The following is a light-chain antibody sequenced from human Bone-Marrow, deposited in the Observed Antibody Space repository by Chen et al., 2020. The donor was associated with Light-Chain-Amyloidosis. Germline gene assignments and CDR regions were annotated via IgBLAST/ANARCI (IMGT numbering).Light chain of an antibody. Sequence: QSALTQPASVSGSPGQSITISCTGSSSDVGRYDSVSWYQQHPGKGPKLIIYDVSNRPSGISNRFSGSKAGNTASLTISGLQGEDEADYYCASRTIANALGEMFGGGTKLTVL. CDR3: ASRTIANALGEM. J-gene: IGLJ3*02. CDR1: SSDVGRYDS. CDR2: DVS. V-gene: IGLV2-14*03.